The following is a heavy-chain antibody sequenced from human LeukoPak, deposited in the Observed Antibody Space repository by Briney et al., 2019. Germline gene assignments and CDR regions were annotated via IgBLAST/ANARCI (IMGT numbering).Heavy chain of an antibody. Sequence: ASVKVSCKAFGFTFSSYHIHWVRQAPGQGLEWMGIIKPRDDSTIYAQKFQGRLIMTWNTSTNTAYMELSSLRSDDTALYYCARDFVWAVDYWGQGSLVTVSS. CDR1: GFTFSSYH. J-gene: IGHJ4*02. V-gene: IGHV1-46*01. CDR2: IKPRDDST. D-gene: IGHD3-16*01. CDR3: ARDFVWAVDY.